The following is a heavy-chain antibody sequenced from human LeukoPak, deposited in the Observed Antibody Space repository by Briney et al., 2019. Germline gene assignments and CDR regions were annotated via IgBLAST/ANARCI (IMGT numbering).Heavy chain of an antibody. CDR3: ARDLRYSGYDLVLGY. CDR1: GYTFTGYY. J-gene: IGHJ4*02. CDR2: INPNSGGT. Sequence: GASVKVSCKASGYTFTGYYMHWVRQAPGQGLEWMGWINPNSGGTNYAQKFQGRVTMTRDTSISTAYMELSRLRSDDTAVYYCARDLRYSGYDLVLGYWGQGTLVTVSS. V-gene: IGHV1-2*02. D-gene: IGHD5-12*01.